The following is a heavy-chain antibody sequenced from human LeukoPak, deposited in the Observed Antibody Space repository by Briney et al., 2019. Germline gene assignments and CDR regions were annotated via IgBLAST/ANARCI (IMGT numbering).Heavy chain of an antibody. Sequence: SETLSLTRTVSGGSISSSSYYWGWIRQPPGKGLEWIGSIYYSGSTYYNPSLKSRVTISVDTSKNQFSLKLSSVTAADTAVYYCASQGPFITVTRGLSFDYWGQGTLVTVSS. V-gene: IGHV4-39*01. CDR3: ASQGPFITVTRGLSFDY. D-gene: IGHD4-11*01. CDR2: IYYSGST. CDR1: GGSISSSSYY. J-gene: IGHJ4*02.